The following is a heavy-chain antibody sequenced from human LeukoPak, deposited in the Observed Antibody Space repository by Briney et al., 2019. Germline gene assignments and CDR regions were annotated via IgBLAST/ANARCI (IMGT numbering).Heavy chain of an antibody. CDR1: GGSISSGGYS. V-gene: IGHV4-30-2*01. CDR3: ARGRDCSSTSCLDDAFDI. Sequence: PSETLSLTCAVSGGSISSGGYSWSWTRQPPGKGLEWIGYIYHSGSTYYNPSLKSRVTISVDRSKNQFSLKLSSVTAADTAVYYCARGRDCSSTSCLDDAFDIWGQGTMVTVSS. CDR2: IYHSGST. D-gene: IGHD2-2*01. J-gene: IGHJ3*02.